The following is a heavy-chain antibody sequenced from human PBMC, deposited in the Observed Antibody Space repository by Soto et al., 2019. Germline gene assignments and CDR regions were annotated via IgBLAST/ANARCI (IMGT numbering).Heavy chain of an antibody. D-gene: IGHD4-17*01. Sequence: EVQLVESGGALVQPGGSLGLSCAASGFTFSSYWMSWVRQPPGKGLEWVANIKQDGSEKYYVDSVKGRFTISRDNAKNSLYLHMNSLRAEDTAGYYCARDRTVTTGIDYWGQGTLVTVSS. CDR3: ARDRTVTTGIDY. CDR2: IKQDGSEK. V-gene: IGHV3-7*01. CDR1: GFTFSSYW. J-gene: IGHJ4*02.